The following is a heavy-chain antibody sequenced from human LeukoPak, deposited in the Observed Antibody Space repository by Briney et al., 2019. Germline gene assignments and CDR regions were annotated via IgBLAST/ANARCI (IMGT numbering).Heavy chain of an antibody. CDR2: INPNSGGT. CDR3: ARTWGDGYNYPVGY. CDR1: GYTFTGYY. V-gene: IGHV1-2*02. J-gene: IGHJ4*02. Sequence: GASVKVSCKASGYTFTGYYMHWVRQGPGQGLEWMGWINPNSGGTKYAQKFQGRVTMTRDTSISTAYMELSRLRSDDTAVYYCARTWGDGYNYPVGYWGQGTLVTVSS. D-gene: IGHD5-24*01.